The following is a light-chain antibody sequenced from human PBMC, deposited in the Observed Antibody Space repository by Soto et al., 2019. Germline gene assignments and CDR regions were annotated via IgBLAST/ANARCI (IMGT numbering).Light chain of an antibody. Sequence: QSVLTQPPSASGTPGQRVTISCSGSSSNIESNSVNWYQQLPGTAPKLLIYSTHQRPSGVPDRFSGSKSGTSASLAISGLQSEDEADYYCVAWDDSLNGLVFGGGTQLTVL. J-gene: IGLJ2*01. V-gene: IGLV1-44*01. CDR3: VAWDDSLNGLV. CDR1: SSNIESNS. CDR2: STH.